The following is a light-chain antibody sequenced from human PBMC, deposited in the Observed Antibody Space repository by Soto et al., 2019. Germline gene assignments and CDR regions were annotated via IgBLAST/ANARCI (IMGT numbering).Light chain of an antibody. CDR1: SSNIGTHN. J-gene: IGLJ1*01. CDR3: AAWDDSLSGYV. CDR2: KNN. V-gene: IGLV1-47*01. Sequence: QSVLTQPPSASGTPGQSVTISCSGSSSNIGTHNIYWYQQLPGTAPRVLIYKNNLRPSGVPDRFSGAKSGTSASLAISGLRSEDEADYYCAAWDDSLSGYVFGTGTKVTVL.